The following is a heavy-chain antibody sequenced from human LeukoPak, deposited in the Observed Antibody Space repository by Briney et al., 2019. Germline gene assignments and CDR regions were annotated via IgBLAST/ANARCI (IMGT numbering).Heavy chain of an antibody. D-gene: IGHD6-19*01. CDR2: INSDGSST. Sequence: PGGSLRLSCAASGFTFSSYWMHWVRQAPGKGLVWVSHINSDGSSTNYADSVKGRFTISRDNAKNTLYLQMNSLRAEDTAVYYCAKDNRRHYTSGPNPDSLHWGQGALVTVSS. CDR1: GFTFSSYW. J-gene: IGHJ4*02. V-gene: IGHV3-74*01. CDR3: AKDNRRHYTSGPNPDSLH.